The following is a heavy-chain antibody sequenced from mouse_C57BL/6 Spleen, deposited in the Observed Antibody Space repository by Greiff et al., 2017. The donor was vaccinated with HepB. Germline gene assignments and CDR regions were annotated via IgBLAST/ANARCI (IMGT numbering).Heavy chain of an antibody. D-gene: IGHD1-1*01. CDR2: ISDGGSYT. Sequence: EVQVVESGGGLVKPGGSLKLSCAASGFTFSSYAMSWVRQTPEKRLEWVATISDGGSYTYYPDNVKGRFTISRDNAKNNLYLQMSHLKSEDTAMYYCARYYGSSSYYYAMDYWGQGTSVTVSS. J-gene: IGHJ4*01. CDR1: GFTFSSYA. CDR3: ARYYGSSSYYYAMDY. V-gene: IGHV5-4*01.